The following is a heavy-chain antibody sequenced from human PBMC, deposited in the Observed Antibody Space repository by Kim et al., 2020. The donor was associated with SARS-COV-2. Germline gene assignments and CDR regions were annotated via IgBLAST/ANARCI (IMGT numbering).Heavy chain of an antibody. Sequence: GGSLRLSCAASGFTFSSYAMSWVRQAPGKGLEWVSAISGSGGSTYYADSVKGRFTISRDNSKNTLYLQMNSLRAEDTAVYYCAKDPGRGIAYYDILTGGLGYYYYGMDVWGQGTTVTVSS. D-gene: IGHD3-9*01. CDR2: ISGSGGST. CDR1: GFTFSSYA. J-gene: IGHJ6*02. V-gene: IGHV3-23*01. CDR3: AKDPGRGIAYYDILTGGLGYYYYGMDV.